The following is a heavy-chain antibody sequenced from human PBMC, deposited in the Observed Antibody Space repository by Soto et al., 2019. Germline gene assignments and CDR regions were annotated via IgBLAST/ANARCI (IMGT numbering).Heavy chain of an antibody. V-gene: IGHV5-51*01. D-gene: IGHD2-2*01. CDR3: ASPGRYCSSTSCPIGRNDAFDI. CDR1: GYSFTSYW. CDR2: IYPGDSDT. J-gene: IGHJ3*02. Sequence: PGESLKISCKGSGYSFTSYWIGWVRQMPGKGLEWMGIIYPGDSDTRYSPSFQGQVTISADKSISTAYLQWSSLKASDTAMYYCASPGRYCSSTSCPIGRNDAFDIWGQGTMVTVSS.